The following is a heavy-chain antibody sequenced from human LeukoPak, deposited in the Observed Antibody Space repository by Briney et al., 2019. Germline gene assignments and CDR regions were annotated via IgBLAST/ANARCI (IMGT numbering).Heavy chain of an antibody. V-gene: IGHV3-30-3*01. Sequence: GGSLRLSCAASGFTFSSYAMHWVRQAPGKGLEWVAVISYDGSNKYYADSVKGRFTISRDNSKNTLYLQMNSLRAEDTAVYYCARDCYDFWSGYYTFGDEINWFDPWGQGTLVTVPS. CDR3: ARDCYDFWSGYYTFGDEINWFDP. CDR1: GFTFSSYA. CDR2: ISYDGSNK. D-gene: IGHD3-3*01. J-gene: IGHJ5*02.